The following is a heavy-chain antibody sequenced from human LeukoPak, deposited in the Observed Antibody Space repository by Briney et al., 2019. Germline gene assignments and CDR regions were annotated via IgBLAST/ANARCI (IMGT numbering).Heavy chain of an antibody. CDR3: ARDVGADFPNWFDP. CDR1: GYTFTSYG. Sequence: ASVKVSCKASGYTFTSYGISWVRQAPGQGLEWMGWISAYNGNTNYAQKLQGRVTMTTDTSTSTAYMELRILRSDDTAVYYCARDVGADFPNWFDPWGQGTLVAVSS. CDR2: ISAYNGNT. D-gene: IGHD4/OR15-4a*01. J-gene: IGHJ5*02. V-gene: IGHV1-18*01.